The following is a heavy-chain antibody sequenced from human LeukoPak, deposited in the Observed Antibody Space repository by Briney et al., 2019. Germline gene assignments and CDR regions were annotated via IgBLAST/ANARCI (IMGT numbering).Heavy chain of an antibody. CDR1: GYTFTGYY. Sequence: EASVKVSCKASGYTFTGYYMHWVRQAPGQGLEWMGWINPNSGGTNYAQKFQGRVTMTRDTSISTAYMELSRLRSDDTAVYYCARGLGFGELLSVGNDAFDIWGQGTMVTVSS. CDR2: INPNSGGT. D-gene: IGHD3-10*01. CDR3: ARGLGFGELLSVGNDAFDI. V-gene: IGHV1-2*02. J-gene: IGHJ3*02.